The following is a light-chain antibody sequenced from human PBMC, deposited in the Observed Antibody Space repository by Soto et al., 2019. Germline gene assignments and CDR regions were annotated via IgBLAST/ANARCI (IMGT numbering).Light chain of an antibody. CDR1: SGYSNYK. CDR3: GADHGSGSNFSVV. CDR2: VGTGGIVG. Sequence: QSVLTQPPSASDSLGASVTLTCTLSSGYSNYKVDWYQQRPGKGPRFVMRVGTGGIVGSKGDGIPDRFSGLGSGLNRYLTINNIQEEYESDYHCGADHGSGSNFSVVFGGGTKLTVL. V-gene: IGLV9-49*01. J-gene: IGLJ2*01.